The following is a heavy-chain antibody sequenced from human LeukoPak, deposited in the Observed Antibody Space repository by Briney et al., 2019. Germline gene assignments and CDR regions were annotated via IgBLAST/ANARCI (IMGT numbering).Heavy chain of an antibody. Sequence: GGSLRLSCAASGFTFSSYAMSWVRQAPGKGLEWVSAISGSGGSTYYADSVKGRFTTSRDNSKNTLYLQMNSLRAEDTAVYYCAKGSVGIAAAGTRYFDYWGQGTLVTVSS. V-gene: IGHV3-23*01. CDR2: ISGSGGST. J-gene: IGHJ4*02. CDR1: GFTFSSYA. CDR3: AKGSVGIAAAGTRYFDY. D-gene: IGHD6-13*01.